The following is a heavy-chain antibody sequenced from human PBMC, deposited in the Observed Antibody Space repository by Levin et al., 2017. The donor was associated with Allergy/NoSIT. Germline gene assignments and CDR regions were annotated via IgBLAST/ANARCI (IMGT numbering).Heavy chain of an antibody. V-gene: IGHV3-23*01. Sequence: GGSLRLSCAASGFTFSSYAMSWVRQAPGKGLEWVSAISGSGGSTYYADSVKGRFTISRDNSKNTLYLQMNSLRAEDTAVYYCAKYLPGVVITMRAFDIWGQGTMVTVSS. CDR1: GFTFSSYA. J-gene: IGHJ3*02. CDR3: AKYLPGVVITMRAFDI. D-gene: IGHD3-22*01. CDR2: ISGSGGST.